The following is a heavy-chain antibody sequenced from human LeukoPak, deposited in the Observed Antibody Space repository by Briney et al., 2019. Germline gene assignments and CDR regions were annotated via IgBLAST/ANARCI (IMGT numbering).Heavy chain of an antibody. V-gene: IGHV3-23*01. CDR3: AKDRSYDSSGYFDY. D-gene: IGHD3-22*01. J-gene: IGHJ4*02. CDR2: ISGSGGST. Sequence: GGSLRLSCAASEFTFSNYAMSWVRQAPGKGLEWVSGISGSGGSTYYADSVKGRFTISRDNSKNTLYLQMNSLRGEDTAVYYCAKDRSYDSSGYFDYWGQGTLVTVPS. CDR1: EFTFSNYA.